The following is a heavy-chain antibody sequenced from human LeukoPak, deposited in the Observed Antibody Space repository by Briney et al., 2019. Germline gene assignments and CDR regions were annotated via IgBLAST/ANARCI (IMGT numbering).Heavy chain of an antibody. V-gene: IGHV3-23*01. D-gene: IGHD6-19*01. CDR2: ISGSGGST. CDR1: GFAFSDYY. J-gene: IGHJ3*02. CDR3: AKNSGWYWYDAFDI. Sequence: GGSLRLSCAASGFAFSDYYMNWIRQAPGKGLEWVSSISGSGGSTFYADPVKGRFIISRDNSENTLYLQMNSPRADDTAVYYCAKNSGWYWYDAFDIWGQGTMVTVSS.